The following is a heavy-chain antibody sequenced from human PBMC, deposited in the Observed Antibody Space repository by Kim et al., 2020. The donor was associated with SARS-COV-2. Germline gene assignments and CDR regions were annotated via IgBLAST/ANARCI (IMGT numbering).Heavy chain of an antibody. V-gene: IGHV3-30*02. D-gene: IGHD5-12*01. J-gene: IGHJ6*02. Sequence: KGRFNISRDNSKNTLYLQMNSLRVEDTAVYYCAKDHGSGYDEYSYYYGLDVWGQGTTVTVSS. CDR3: AKDHGSGYDEYSYYYGLDV.